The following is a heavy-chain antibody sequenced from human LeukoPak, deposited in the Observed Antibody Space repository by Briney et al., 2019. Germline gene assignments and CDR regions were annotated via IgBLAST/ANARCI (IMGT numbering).Heavy chain of an antibody. Sequence: GASVKVSCKASGYTFTSYGISWVRQAPGQGLEWMGWISAYNGNTNYAQKLQGRVTMTTDTSTSTAYMELRSLRSDGTAVYYCARDMVRGVTLWSTFDYWGQGTLVTVSS. J-gene: IGHJ4*02. CDR3: ARDMVRGVTLWSTFDY. CDR1: GYTFTSYG. V-gene: IGHV1-18*04. D-gene: IGHD3-10*01. CDR2: ISAYNGNT.